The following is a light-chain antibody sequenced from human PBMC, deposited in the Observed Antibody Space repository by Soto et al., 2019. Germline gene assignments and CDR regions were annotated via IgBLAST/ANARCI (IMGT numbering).Light chain of an antibody. Sequence: EVVLTQSPVTLSFSPGERATLSCRASQSFRGLLAWYQQKPGQAPRRLIYDAYNRATGIPPRFSGSGSVTDFTLTISSLEPEDSAVYYCQQRHMWPITFGQGTRLEIK. CDR2: DAY. CDR1: QSFRGL. V-gene: IGKV3-11*01. J-gene: IGKJ5*01. CDR3: QQRHMWPIT.